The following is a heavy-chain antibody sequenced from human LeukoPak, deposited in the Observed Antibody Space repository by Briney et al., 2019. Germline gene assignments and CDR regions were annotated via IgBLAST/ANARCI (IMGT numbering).Heavy chain of an antibody. D-gene: IGHD3-10*01. CDR1: GYTFTSYG. Sequence: ASVIVSCKASGYTFTSYGISWVQQAPGQGLEWMGRVSPYNGNTYYSQRFQDRVIITKDTSTGTAYMDLRDLRTDDTAMYYCARNGRVRRVVKDLFEYWGQGTLVAVSS. J-gene: IGHJ4*02. CDR3: ARNGRVRRVVKDLFEY. V-gene: IGHV1-18*01. CDR2: VSPYNGNT.